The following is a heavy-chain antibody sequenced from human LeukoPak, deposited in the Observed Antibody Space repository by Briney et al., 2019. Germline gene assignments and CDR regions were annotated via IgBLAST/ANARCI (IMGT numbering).Heavy chain of an antibody. CDR1: GFTFSSYV. CDR2: ISGSGGST. J-gene: IGHJ4*02. CDR3: AKFEFGF. V-gene: IGHV3-23*01. D-gene: IGHD3-16*01. Sequence: GGSLTLSCPVSGFTFSSYVMSWVRQAPGKGLECVSAISGSGGSTYYADSVKGRFTISRDNSKNTLYLQMNSLRDEDTAVYYCAKFEFGFWGQGTLVTVSS.